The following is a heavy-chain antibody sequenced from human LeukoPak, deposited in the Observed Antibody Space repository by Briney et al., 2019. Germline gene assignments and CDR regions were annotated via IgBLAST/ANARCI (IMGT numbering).Heavy chain of an antibody. D-gene: IGHD2-8*02. CDR1: GFIFSSYG. V-gene: IGHV3-23*01. CDR2: LSDSGGST. Sequence: PGESLKISCETSGFIFSSYGMHWVRQAPGKGLEGVSALSDSGGSTSYADSVRGRFTISRDNSRNTLYLQMNSLRADDTAVYYCAKVRGRVLGPDFGYYFDYWGQGTVVTVSS. J-gene: IGHJ4*02. CDR3: AKVRGRVLGPDFGYYFDY.